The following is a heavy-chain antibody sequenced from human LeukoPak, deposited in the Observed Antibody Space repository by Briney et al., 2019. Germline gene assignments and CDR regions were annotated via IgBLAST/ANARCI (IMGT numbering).Heavy chain of an antibody. D-gene: IGHD5-12*01. V-gene: IGHV1-18*01. Sequence: GASVKVSCKASGYTFTSYGISWVRQAPGLGLEWMGWISAYNGNTNYAQKLQGRVTMTTDTSTSTAYMELRSLRSDDTAVYYCARDSPWLRRDAFDIWGQGTMVTVSS. CDR1: GYTFTSYG. J-gene: IGHJ3*02. CDR2: ISAYNGNT. CDR3: ARDSPWLRRDAFDI.